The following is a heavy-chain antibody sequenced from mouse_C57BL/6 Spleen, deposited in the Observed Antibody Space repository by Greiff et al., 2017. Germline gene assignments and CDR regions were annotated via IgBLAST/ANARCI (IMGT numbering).Heavy chain of an antibody. CDR2: IYPGDGDT. CDR1: GYAFSSSW. Sequence: VQLQESGPELVKPGASVKISCKASGYAFSSSWMNWVKQRPGKGLEWIGRIYPGDGDTNYNGKFKGKATLTADKSSSTAYMQLSSLTSEDSAVYFCARSYEYDGRTFDYWGQGTTLTVSS. V-gene: IGHV1-82*01. CDR3: ARSYEYDGRTFDY. J-gene: IGHJ2*01. D-gene: IGHD2-4*01.